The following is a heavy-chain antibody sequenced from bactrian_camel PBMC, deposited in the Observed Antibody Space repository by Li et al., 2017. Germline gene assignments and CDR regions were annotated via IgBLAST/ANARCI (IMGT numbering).Heavy chain of an antibody. CDR3: AADGTGLLHRSYKR. J-gene: IGHJ4*01. D-gene: IGHD3*01. Sequence: DVQLVESGGGSVQAGGSLRLACATSERVYVRHCMAWFRQAPGKGREGVATFCPVGKNSYYSDSVNGRFTISQDNAKNTRYLQMDSLKPEDTAMYYCAADGTGLLHRSYKRWGQGTQVTVS. V-gene: IGHV3S19*01. CDR2: FCPVGKNS. CDR1: ERVYVRHC.